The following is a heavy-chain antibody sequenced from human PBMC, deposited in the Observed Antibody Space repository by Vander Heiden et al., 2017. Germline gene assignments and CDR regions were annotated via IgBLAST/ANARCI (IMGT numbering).Heavy chain of an antibody. V-gene: IGHV3-30*03. Sequence: QVEPVESGAGVVLPWRSLKPYFAASGFTFTSYGLKRVRPGPSRGMEWVAVISYEGSNKYYADSGKGRFTISRDNSKITLYLQMNSRRAEDTAVYYCARDIYYYDSSGYTPEGAFDIWGQGTMVTVSS. D-gene: IGHD3-22*01. CDR2: ISYEGSNK. CDR3: ARDIYYYDSSGYTPEGAFDI. J-gene: IGHJ3*02. CDR1: GFTFTSYG.